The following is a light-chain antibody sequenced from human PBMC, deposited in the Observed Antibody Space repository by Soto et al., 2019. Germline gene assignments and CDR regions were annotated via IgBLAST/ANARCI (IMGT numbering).Light chain of an antibody. J-gene: IGLJ3*02. Sequence: QSALTQPRSVSGSPGQSVTISCTGTSSDVGGYNYVSWYQQHPGKAPKLVIYDVSKRPSGVPYRFSGSKSADTASLTISGLQAEDEADYYCCSYAGSYTWVFGGGTKLTVL. CDR3: CSYAGSYTWV. CDR2: DVS. V-gene: IGLV2-11*01. CDR1: SSDVGGYNY.